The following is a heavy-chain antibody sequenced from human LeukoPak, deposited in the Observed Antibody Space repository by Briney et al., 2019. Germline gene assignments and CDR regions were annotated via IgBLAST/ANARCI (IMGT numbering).Heavy chain of an antibody. CDR2: ISGSGGST. CDR1: GFTFSSYA. J-gene: IGHJ6*02. CDR3: ARDLGWFGELGSYYYYYGMGV. D-gene: IGHD3-10*01. Sequence: GGSLRLSCAASGFTFSSYAMSWVRQAPGKGLEWVSAISGSGGSTYYADSVKGRFTISRHNSKNTLYLQMNSLRAEDTAVYYCARDLGWFGELGSYYYYYGMGVWGQGTTVTVSS. V-gene: IGHV3-23*01.